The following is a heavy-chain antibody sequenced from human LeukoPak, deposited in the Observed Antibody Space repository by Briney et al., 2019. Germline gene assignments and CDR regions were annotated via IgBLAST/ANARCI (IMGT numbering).Heavy chain of an antibody. V-gene: IGHV1-8*01. J-gene: IGHJ4*02. CDR3: AREEFGARPWVDY. D-gene: IGHD6-6*01. Sequence: ASVKVSCTASGYTFTSYDINWVRQATGQGLEWMGWMNPNSGNTGYAQKFQGRVTMTRNTSISTAYMELSSLRSEDTAVYYCAREEFGARPWVDYWGQGTLVTVSS. CDR2: MNPNSGNT. CDR1: GYTFTSYD.